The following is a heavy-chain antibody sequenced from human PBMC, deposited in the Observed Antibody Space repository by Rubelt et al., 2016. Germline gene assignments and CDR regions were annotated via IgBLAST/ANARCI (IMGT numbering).Heavy chain of an antibody. Sequence: VQLVESGGGLVQPGRSLRLSCAASGFTFRSYAMSWVRQAPGKGLEWVSVIGPGGDITYYADSVKGRFTISRHNPENTLYLQMNSLRAEDTAVYYCARGGGSYWFDPWGQGTLVTVSS. CDR3: ARGGGSYWFDP. CDR2: IGPGGDIT. D-gene: IGHD1-26*01. V-gene: IGHV3-23*04. CDR1: GFTFRSYA. J-gene: IGHJ5*02.